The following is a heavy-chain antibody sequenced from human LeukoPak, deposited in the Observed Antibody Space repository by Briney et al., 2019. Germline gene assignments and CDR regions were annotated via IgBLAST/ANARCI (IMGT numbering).Heavy chain of an antibody. CDR3: ARAPPAHNWFDP. CDR1: GYTFTGYY. D-gene: IGHD2-2*01. V-gene: IGHV1-2*02. CDR2: INPNSGGT. J-gene: IGHJ5*02. Sequence: ASVKVSCKASGYTFTGYYMHWVRRAPGQGLEWMGWINPNSGGTNYAQKFQGRVTMTRDTSISTAYMELSRLRSDDTAVYYCARAPPAHNWFDPWGQGTLVTVSS.